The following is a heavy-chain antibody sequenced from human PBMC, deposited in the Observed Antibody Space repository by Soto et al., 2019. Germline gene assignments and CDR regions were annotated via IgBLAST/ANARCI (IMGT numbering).Heavy chain of an antibody. CDR3: ARAPSGPPDFYYYYMDV. Sequence: GASVKVSCKASGYTFSSYGINWVRQAPGQGLEWMGWISAYNFNTNYAQKLQGRVTMTTDISTSTAYMELRSLRSDDTAVYYCARAPSGPPDFYYYYMDVWGKGTTVTVSS. CDR2: ISAYNFNT. CDR1: GYTFSSYG. J-gene: IGHJ6*03. V-gene: IGHV1-18*01. D-gene: IGHD2-15*01.